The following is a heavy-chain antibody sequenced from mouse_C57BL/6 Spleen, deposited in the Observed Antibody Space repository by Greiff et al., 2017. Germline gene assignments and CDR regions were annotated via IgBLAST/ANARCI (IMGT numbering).Heavy chain of an antibody. V-gene: IGHV3-6*01. D-gene: IGHD2-1*01. CDR2: ISYDGSN. J-gene: IGHJ2*01. CDR3: ARDTDYYGNYY. CDR1: GYSITSGYY. Sequence: EVQLQESGPGLVKPSQSLSLTCSVTGYSITSGYYWNWIRQFPGNKLEWMGYISYDGSNNYNPSLKNRISNTRDTSKNQFFLKLNSVTTEDTATYYCARDTDYYGNYYWGQGTTLTVSS.